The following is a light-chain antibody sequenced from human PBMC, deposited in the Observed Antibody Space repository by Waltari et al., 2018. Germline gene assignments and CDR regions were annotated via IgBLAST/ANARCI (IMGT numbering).Light chain of an antibody. V-gene: IGLV3-25*03. J-gene: IGLJ3*02. Sequence: SYELTHPPSVSVSPGQTASITFSGDALPKHYASWYQQKPGQAPVLVIYKDSERPSGIPERFSGSSSGTTVTLTISGVQAEDEADYYCQSADSSGTYEVFGGGTKLTVL. CDR1: ALPKHY. CDR2: KDS. CDR3: QSADSSGTYEV.